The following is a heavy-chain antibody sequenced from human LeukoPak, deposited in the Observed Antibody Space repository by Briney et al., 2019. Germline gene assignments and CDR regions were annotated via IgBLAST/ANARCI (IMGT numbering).Heavy chain of an antibody. CDR3: ARDFLYYYDSSGEIRYAFDI. V-gene: IGHV1-18*01. Sequence: SVNVSCKASGYTFTSYGIIWVRQAPGQGREGMGCISLYNGNTNYAQKLRGRVTMTTDTSTSTAYMELRSLRSYDTAVYYCARDFLYYYDSSGEIRYAFDIWGQGTMVTVSS. J-gene: IGHJ3*02. D-gene: IGHD3-22*01. CDR1: GYTFTSYG. CDR2: ISLYNGNT.